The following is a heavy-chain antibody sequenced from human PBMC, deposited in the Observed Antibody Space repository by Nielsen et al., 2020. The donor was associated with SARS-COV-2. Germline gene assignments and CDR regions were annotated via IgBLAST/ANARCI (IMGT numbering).Heavy chain of an antibody. D-gene: IGHD6-13*01. J-gene: IGHJ4*02. CDR2: ISWNSGSI. CDR3: AKFRSWFYFDS. V-gene: IGHV3-9*01. CDR1: GFSLSFYG. Sequence: SLKISCAASGFSLSFYGMHWVRQAPGKGLEWVSGISWNSGSIGYADSVKGRFTISRDNSKNTLYLQMNGLRADDTAVYYCAKFRSWFYFDSWGQGTLVTVSS.